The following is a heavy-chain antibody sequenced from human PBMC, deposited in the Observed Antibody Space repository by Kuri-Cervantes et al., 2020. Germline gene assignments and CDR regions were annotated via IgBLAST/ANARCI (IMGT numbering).Heavy chain of an antibody. CDR2: INPNSGGT. D-gene: IGHD3-10*01. Sequence: ASVKVSCKASGYTFTGYYMHWVRQAPGQGLEWMGWINPNSGGTNYAQKFQGRVTMTRDTSISTAYMELSRLRSDDTAVYYCARVGRLGQARGGSWFDPWGQGTLVTVSS. CDR3: ARVGRLGQARGGSWFDP. CDR1: GYTFTGYY. V-gene: IGHV1-2*02. J-gene: IGHJ5*02.